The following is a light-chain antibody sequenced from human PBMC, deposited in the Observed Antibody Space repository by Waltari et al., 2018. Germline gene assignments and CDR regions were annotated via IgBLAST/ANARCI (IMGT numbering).Light chain of an antibody. CDR2: DAS. V-gene: IGKV1-33*01. J-gene: IGKJ3*01. Sequence: DIQMTQSPSSLSASVGDRVTITCQASQDISNYLNWYQQKPGKAPKLLIYDASNLETGVPSRFSGSGSGTDVTFTISSLQPEDIATYYCQQYDNLPSFTFGPGTKVAIK. CDR1: QDISNY. CDR3: QQYDNLPSFT.